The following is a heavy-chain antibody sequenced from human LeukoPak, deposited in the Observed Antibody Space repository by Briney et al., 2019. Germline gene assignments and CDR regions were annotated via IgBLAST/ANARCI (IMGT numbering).Heavy chain of an antibody. J-gene: IGHJ4*02. CDR1: GGSISSGDYY. D-gene: IGHD4-17*01. V-gene: IGHV4-30-4*08. CDR2: IYYSGST. CDR3: ARRHDYGDYFDY. Sequence: PSETLSLTCTVSGGSISSGDYYWSWIRQPPGKGLEWIGYIYYSGSTYYNPSLKSRVTISVDTSKNQFSLKLSSVTAADTAAYYCARRHDYGDYFDYWGQGTLVTVSS.